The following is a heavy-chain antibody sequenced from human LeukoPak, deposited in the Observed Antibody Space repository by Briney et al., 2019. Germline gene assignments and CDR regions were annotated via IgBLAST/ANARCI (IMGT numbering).Heavy chain of an antibody. V-gene: IGHV3-7*01. CDR2: IKQDGSDK. D-gene: IGHD3-9*01. Sequence: GGSLRLSCAASGFTFSSYWMSWVRQAPGKGLEWVANIKQDGSDKYYVDSVKGRFTISRDNAKNSLYLQMNSLRAEDTAAYYCAGVLRYSRDLFDNWGQGTLVTVSS. CDR3: AGVLRYSRDLFDN. J-gene: IGHJ4*02. CDR1: GFTFSSYW.